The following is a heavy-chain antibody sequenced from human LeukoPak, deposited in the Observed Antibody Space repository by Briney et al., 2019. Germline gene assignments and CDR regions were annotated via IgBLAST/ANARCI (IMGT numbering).Heavy chain of an antibody. CDR3: ARGRPHGNDY. D-gene: IGHD4-23*01. Sequence: GGSLRLSCTASGFTFSSYAMHWVRQAPGKGLEWVTVISYDGSNKYYADFVKGRFTISRDNSKNTLYLQMNSLRPEDTAVYYCARGRPHGNDYWGQGTLVTVSS. J-gene: IGHJ4*02. CDR1: GFTFSSYA. CDR2: ISYDGSNK. V-gene: IGHV3-30-3*01.